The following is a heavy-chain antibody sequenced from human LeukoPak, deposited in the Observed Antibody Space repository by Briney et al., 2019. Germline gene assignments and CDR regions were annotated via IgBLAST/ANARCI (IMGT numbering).Heavy chain of an antibody. Sequence: ASVKVPCKASGYTFTSYYMHWVRQAPGQGLEWMGIINPSGGSTSYAQKFQGRVTMTRDTSTSTVYMELSSLRSEDTAVYYCARDSSGWYIGFDPWGQGTLVTVSS. CDR3: ARDSSGWYIGFDP. CDR1: GYTFTSYY. D-gene: IGHD6-19*01. V-gene: IGHV1-46*01. CDR2: INPSGGST. J-gene: IGHJ5*02.